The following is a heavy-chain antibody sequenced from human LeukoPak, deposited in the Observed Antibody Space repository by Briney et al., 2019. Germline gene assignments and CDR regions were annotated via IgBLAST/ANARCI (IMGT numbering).Heavy chain of an antibody. CDR1: GFTFSSYW. CDR2: INSDGSST. D-gene: IGHD6-6*01. Sequence: GGSLRLSCAASGFTFSSYWMHWVRHAPGKGLVWVSHINSDGSSTNYADSVKGRFTISRDNAKNTLYLQMNSLRAEDTAVYYCARTGIAARPTVWFDPWGQGTLVTVSS. J-gene: IGHJ5*02. CDR3: ARTGIAARPTVWFDP. V-gene: IGHV3-74*01.